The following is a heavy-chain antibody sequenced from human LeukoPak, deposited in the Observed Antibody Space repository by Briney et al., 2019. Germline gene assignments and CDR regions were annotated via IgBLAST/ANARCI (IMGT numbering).Heavy chain of an antibody. Sequence: FSVKVSCKPSGCTFRRYAISWLRPAPGQGLEWMGRIIPIFGTANYPQKLQGRVTITTDESTSTAYMELSSLRSEDTAVYYCARDRENGAGKYNWFDPWGQGTLVTVSS. CDR2: IIPIFGTA. D-gene: IGHD1-1*01. V-gene: IGHV1-69*05. CDR1: GCTFRRYA. J-gene: IGHJ5*02. CDR3: ARDRENGAGKYNWFDP.